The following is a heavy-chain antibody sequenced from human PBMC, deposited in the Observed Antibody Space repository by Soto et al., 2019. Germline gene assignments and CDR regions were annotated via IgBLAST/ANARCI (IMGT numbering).Heavy chain of an antibody. CDR1: GGSFRGYY. CDR2: INHSGST. Sequence: SETLSLTCAVYGGSFRGYYWSWIRQPPGKGLEWIGEINHSGSTNYNPSLKSRVTISVDTSKNQFSLKLSSVTAADTAVYYCARGYRTGTMMTHDYWGQGTLVTVSS. V-gene: IGHV4-34*01. CDR3: ARGYRTGTMMTHDY. J-gene: IGHJ4*02. D-gene: IGHD3-22*01.